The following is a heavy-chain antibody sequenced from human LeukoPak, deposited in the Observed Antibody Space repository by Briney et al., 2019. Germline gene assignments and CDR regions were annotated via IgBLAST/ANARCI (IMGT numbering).Heavy chain of an antibody. J-gene: IGHJ4*02. V-gene: IGHV6-1*01. Sequence: PSQTLSLTCAIFGDSVSNNSASWNWIRQSPSRGLEWLGRIYYRSEWYIDYAVSVKSRMVINPDTSKNQFSLQLNSVTDEDTAIYYCARMSWLLQGGFDHWGQGTLVTVSS. D-gene: IGHD5-24*01. CDR1: GDSVSNNSAS. CDR3: ARMSWLLQGGFDH. CDR2: IYYRSEWYI.